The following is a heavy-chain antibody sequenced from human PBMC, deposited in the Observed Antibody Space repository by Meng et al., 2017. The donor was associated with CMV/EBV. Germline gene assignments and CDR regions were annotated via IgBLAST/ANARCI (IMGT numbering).Heavy chain of an antibody. CDR3: ARGSYYRYVIDY. D-gene: IGHD2-21*01. CDR2: IYTSGST. Sequence: QGQVQALGPGLLKPSETLPLTCHVSGGSISSYYWSWTRQPAGKGLEWIGRIYTSGSTNYNPSLKSRVTMSVDTSKNQFSLKLSSVTAADTAVYYCARGSYYRYVIDYWGQGTLVTVSS. CDR1: GGSISSYY. V-gene: IGHV4-4*07. J-gene: IGHJ4*02.